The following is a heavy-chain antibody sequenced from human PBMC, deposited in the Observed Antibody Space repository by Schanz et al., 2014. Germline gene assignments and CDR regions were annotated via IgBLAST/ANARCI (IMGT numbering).Heavy chain of an antibody. Sequence: VQLVESGGGVVQPGGSLRLSCAASGFTFSSYGMHWVRQAPGKGLEWVAFIRYDGRKKYYADSVKGRFTISRDNSKNTLYLHMNSLRAEDTAVYYCAKDPYGMDVWGQGTTVTVSS. CDR2: IRYDGRKK. CDR1: GFTFSSYG. V-gene: IGHV3-30*02. J-gene: IGHJ6*02. CDR3: AKDPYGMDV.